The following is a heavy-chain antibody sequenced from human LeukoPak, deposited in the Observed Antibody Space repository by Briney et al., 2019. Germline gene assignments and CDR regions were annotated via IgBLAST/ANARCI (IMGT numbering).Heavy chain of an antibody. CDR2: IYYSGDT. J-gene: IGHJ5*02. D-gene: IGHD6-13*01. CDR1: GGSISSSSYF. V-gene: IGHV4-39*01. CDR3: ASVSRAAAGTKGWFDP. Sequence: SETLSLTCTVSGGSISSSSYFWGWIRQPPGKGLEWIGSIYYSGDTYYNPSLKSRVTISVDTSKNQFSLKLSSVTAADTAVYYCASVSRAAAGTKGWFDPWGQGTLVTVSS.